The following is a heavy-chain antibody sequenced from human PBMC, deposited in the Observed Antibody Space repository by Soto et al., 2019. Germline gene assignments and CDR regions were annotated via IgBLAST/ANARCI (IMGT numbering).Heavy chain of an antibody. J-gene: IGHJ3*02. CDR2: IIPTFGTA. CDR3: ARSETAGHRGFDI. V-gene: IGHV1-69*06. CDR1: GGTFSSSA. Sequence: QVQLVQSGAEMREPGSSVKVSCKASGGTFSSSAINWLRQAPGQGPEWMGGIIPTFGTANYIEKFRGRVTITADTSTSTADMEVSSLTSEDTAMYFCARSETAGHRGFDIWGQGKMVTVSS. D-gene: IGHD6-19*01.